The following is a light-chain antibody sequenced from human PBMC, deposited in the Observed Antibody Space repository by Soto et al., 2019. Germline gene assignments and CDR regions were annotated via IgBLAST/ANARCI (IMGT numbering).Light chain of an antibody. Sequence: NFMLTQPHSVSESPGKTVTISCTRSSGSIASNDVQWYQQRPGSAPTTVIYENHQRPSGVPDRFSGSTDGSSNSASLTISGLQTEDEADYYCQSYDSSTVVFGGGTKLTVL. CDR1: SGSIASND. V-gene: IGLV6-57*04. CDR2: ENH. CDR3: QSYDSSTVV. J-gene: IGLJ2*01.